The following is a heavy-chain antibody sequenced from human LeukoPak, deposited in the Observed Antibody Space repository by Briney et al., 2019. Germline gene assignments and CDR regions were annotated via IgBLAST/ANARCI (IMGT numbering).Heavy chain of an antibody. CDR1: GFTFSSYE. D-gene: IGHD3-9*01. J-gene: IGHJ4*02. Sequence: GGSLRLSCAASGFTFSSYEMNWVRQAPGKGLEWVAYISSGGSNTYNADSVKGRFTISRDNSKNTLYLQLNSLRAEDTAVYYCAKGAGNFDWSYHDSWGQGTLVTVSS. V-gene: IGHV3-48*03. CDR2: ISSGGSNT. CDR3: AKGAGNFDWSYHDS.